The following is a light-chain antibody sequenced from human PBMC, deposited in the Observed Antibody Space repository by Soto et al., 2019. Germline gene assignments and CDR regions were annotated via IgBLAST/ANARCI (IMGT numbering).Light chain of an antibody. Sequence: QSVLTQPASVSGSPGQSITISCTGTSSDVGGYRYVSWYQQHPGKAPKLLIYEVSNRPSGVSNRFSGSKSGNTATLTISRVEAGDEADYYCQVWYSSSDHQVFGTGTKVTVL. CDR2: EVS. V-gene: IGLV2-14*01. J-gene: IGLJ1*01. CDR3: QVWYSSSDHQV. CDR1: SSDVGGYRY.